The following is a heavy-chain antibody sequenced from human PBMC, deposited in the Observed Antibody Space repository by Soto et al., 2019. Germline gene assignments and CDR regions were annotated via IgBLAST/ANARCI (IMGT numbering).Heavy chain of an antibody. V-gene: IGHV3-48*01. CDR1: GFTFSSYN. CDR3: AREVRIAVAGDFDY. CDR2: ISSSSSTI. J-gene: IGHJ4*02. D-gene: IGHD6-19*01. Sequence: EVQLVESGGGLVQPGGSLRLSCAASGFTFSSYNLNWVRQAPGKGLEWVSYISSSSSTIYYADSVKGRFTNSRDKAKNSLYLQMNSLRAEDTAVYYCAREVRIAVAGDFDYWGQGTLVTVSS.